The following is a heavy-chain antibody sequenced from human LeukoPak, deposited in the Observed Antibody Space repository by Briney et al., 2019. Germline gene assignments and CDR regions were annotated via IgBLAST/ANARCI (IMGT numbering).Heavy chain of an antibody. CDR2: FNPNSGET. J-gene: IGHJ4*02. CDR3: ARDRDYSNTERGFDY. Sequence: ASVKVSCKTSGYTFTDYYIHWVRQAPGQGRKWMGWFNPNSGETNSAQKFQGRVTMTGDTSISPAYMELGRLTSDDTAVYYCARDRDYSNTERGFDYWGQGTLVTVSS. CDR1: GYTFTDYY. V-gene: IGHV1-2*02. D-gene: IGHD4-11*01.